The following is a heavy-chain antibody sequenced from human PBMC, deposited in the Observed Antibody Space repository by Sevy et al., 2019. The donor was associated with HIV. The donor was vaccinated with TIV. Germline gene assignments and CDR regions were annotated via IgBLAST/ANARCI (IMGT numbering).Heavy chain of an antibody. CDR2: IYPGDSST. Sequence: GESLKISCKGSGYRFTGYWIGWVRQMPGKGLEWMGIIYPGDSSTRYNPSFQGQVTISTDKSINTAYLQLSSLKASDTAIYYCARQVSSSGWGVRYFDYWGLGTLVTVSS. D-gene: IGHD6-19*01. V-gene: IGHV5-51*01. CDR1: GYRFTGYW. J-gene: IGHJ4*02. CDR3: ARQVSSSGWGVRYFDY.